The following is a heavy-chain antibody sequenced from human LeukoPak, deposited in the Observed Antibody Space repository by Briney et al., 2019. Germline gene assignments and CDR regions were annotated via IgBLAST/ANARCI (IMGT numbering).Heavy chain of an antibody. CDR2: IYYSGST. J-gene: IGHJ3*02. V-gene: IGHV4-59*01. CDR1: GGSISSYY. CDR3: ARDRPRYCSSTSCYSAFDI. Sequence: PSETLSLTCTVSGGSISSYYWSWIRQPPGKGLEWIGYIYYSGSTNYNPSLKSRVTISVDTSKNQFSLKLSSVTAADTVVYYCARDRPRYCSSTSCYSAFDIWGQGTMVTVSS. D-gene: IGHD2-2*01.